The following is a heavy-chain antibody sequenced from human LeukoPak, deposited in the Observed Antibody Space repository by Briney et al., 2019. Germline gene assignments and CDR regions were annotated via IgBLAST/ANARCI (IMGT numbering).Heavy chain of an antibody. CDR2: IKQDGSEK. V-gene: IGHV3-7*01. D-gene: IGHD3-10*01. Sequence: GGSLRLSCAASGFTFSSYWISWVRQAPGKGLEWVANIKQDGSEKYYVDSVKGRFTISRDNAKNSLYLQMNSLRAEDTAVYYCAREAGSVLLWFGGTDYWGQGTLVTVSS. J-gene: IGHJ4*02. CDR3: AREAGSVLLWFGGTDY. CDR1: GFTFSSYW.